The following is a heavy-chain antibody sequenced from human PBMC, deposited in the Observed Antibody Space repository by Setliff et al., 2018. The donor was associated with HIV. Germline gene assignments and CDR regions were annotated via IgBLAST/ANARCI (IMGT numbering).Heavy chain of an antibody. V-gene: IGHV4-4*07. CDR1: GGSISIYY. D-gene: IGHD3-3*01. CDR2: ISAGGYT. J-gene: IGHJ3*02. Sequence: PSETLSLTCTVSGGSISIYYWSWIRQLPGEGLGWIGRISAGGYTYYNPSLQSRVTMSVDMSKNQFSLKLSSVTAADTAIYYCARDRSGTSYAGDDAFDIWGQGTMVTVSS. CDR3: ARDRSGTSYAGDDAFDI.